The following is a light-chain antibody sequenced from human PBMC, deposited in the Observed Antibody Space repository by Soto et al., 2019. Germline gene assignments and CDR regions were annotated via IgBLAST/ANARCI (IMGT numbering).Light chain of an antibody. J-gene: IGKJ1*01. V-gene: IGKV3-20*01. CDR1: QSVSSSY. CDR3: QQYYSYPRT. Sequence: EIVLTQSPGTLSLSPGERATLSCRASQSVSSSYLAWYQQKPGQAPRLLIYGASSRATGIPDRFSGSGAGTEFTLTISSLQSEDFATYYCQQYYSYPRTFGQGTKVDIK. CDR2: GAS.